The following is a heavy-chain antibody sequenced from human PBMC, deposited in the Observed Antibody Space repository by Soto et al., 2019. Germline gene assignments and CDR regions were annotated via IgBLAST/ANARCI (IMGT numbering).Heavy chain of an antibody. CDR3: ARGAQGFFPVSGIYFYFDH. Sequence: ASVKVSCKTSGYIFTDHLIHWVRQSPGQGLQWVGWVHPDSGGTNVAQAFQDRVTMTADTSITTAYMDLARLRPDDTAIFYCARGAQGFFPVSGIYFYFDHWGQGTPGTGSS. V-gene: IGHV1-2*02. J-gene: IGHJ4*02. CDR1: GYIFTDHL. CDR2: VHPDSGGT. D-gene: IGHD3-22*01.